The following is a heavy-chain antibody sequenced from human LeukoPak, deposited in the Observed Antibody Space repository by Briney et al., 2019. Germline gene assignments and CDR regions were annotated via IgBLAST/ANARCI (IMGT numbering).Heavy chain of an antibody. V-gene: IGHV3-53*01. J-gene: IGHJ3*02. CDR3: ARVIVTGYYDAFDI. CDR2: IYSGGST. Sequence: GGSQRLSCAASGFTVSSNHMSWVRQAPGKGLEWVSVIYSGGSTYYADSVKGRFTISRDNSKNTLYLQMNSLRAEDTAVYYCARVIVTGYYDAFDIWGQGTMVTVSS. D-gene: IGHD3-9*01. CDR1: GFTVSSNH.